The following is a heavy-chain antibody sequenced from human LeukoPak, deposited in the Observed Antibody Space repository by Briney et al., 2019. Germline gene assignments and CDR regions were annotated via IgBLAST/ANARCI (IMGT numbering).Heavy chain of an antibody. CDR2: IYWNDDK. D-gene: IGHD3-9*01. Sequence: SGPTLVKPTQTLTLTCTFSGFSLSTSGVGVGWIRQPPGKALEWLALIYWNDDKRYSPSLKSRLTITKDTSKNQVVLTMTNMDPVDTATYYCAHSHIRITSQIIVRSNWFDPWGQGTLVTVSS. J-gene: IGHJ5*02. V-gene: IGHV2-5*01. CDR3: AHSHIRITSQIIVRSNWFDP. CDR1: GFSLSTSGVG.